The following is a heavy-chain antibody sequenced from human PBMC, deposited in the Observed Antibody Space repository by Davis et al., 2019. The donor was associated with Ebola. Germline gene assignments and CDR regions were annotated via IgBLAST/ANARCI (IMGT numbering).Heavy chain of an antibody. CDR1: GFTFSDYY. V-gene: IGHV3-53*01. CDR3: AKDGDIVVVPAAIGFWSGYSVDAFDI. D-gene: IGHD2-2*02. CDR2: IYSGGST. Sequence: GGSLRLSCAASGFTFSDYYMSWIRQAPGKGLEWVSVIYSGGSTYYADSVKGRFTISRDNSKNTLYLQMNSLRAEDTAVYYCAKDGDIVVVPAAIGFWSGYSVDAFDIWGQGTMVTVSS. J-gene: IGHJ3*02.